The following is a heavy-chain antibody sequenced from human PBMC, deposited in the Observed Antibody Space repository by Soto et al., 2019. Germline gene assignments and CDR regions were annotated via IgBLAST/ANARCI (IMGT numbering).Heavy chain of an antibody. D-gene: IGHD3-16*01. CDR2: ISGSGGNT. V-gene: IGHV3-23*01. Sequence: EVQLLESGGGLVQPGGSLRLSCAASGFTFSPYAMTWVRQAPGKGLEWVSSISGSGGNTNYADPVKGRFTVSGDNSKRTLSLQTNSLTEEYTAIYYCAKGLRRLLRTQYYYGLDVWGRGTTVTVSS. CDR1: GFTFSPYA. CDR3: AKGLRRLLRTQYYYGLDV. J-gene: IGHJ6*02.